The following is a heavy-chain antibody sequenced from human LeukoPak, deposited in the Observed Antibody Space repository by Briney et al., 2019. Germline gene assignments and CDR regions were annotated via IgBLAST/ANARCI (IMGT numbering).Heavy chain of an antibody. D-gene: IGHD3-9*01. CDR2: ISGSGGSI. Sequence: PGGSLRLSCAGSGFSFSSYEMNWGRQAPGKGLEWVSYISGSGGSIDYADSVKGRFTISRDNAKDSLHLQMNSLRAEDTAVYYCVAWYYDLLTGYYWDYWGQGTLVTVSS. CDR3: VAWYYDLLTGYYWDY. V-gene: IGHV3-48*03. J-gene: IGHJ4*02. CDR1: GFSFSSYE.